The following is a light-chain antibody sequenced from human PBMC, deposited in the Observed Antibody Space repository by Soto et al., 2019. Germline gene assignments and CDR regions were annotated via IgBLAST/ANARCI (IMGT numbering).Light chain of an antibody. CDR3: IPDQHSGAFT. Sequence: DIVMTQSPLSLPVTPGEPASISCRSSQSLLRSNGYNYLDWYLQKPGQSPQLLIYLPSNGASGVTYSSSDIGSCTVTTQNISSGKTDDVGVYYYIPDQHSGAFTVATETKEYIK. J-gene: IGKJ3*01. CDR1: QSLLRSNGYNY. V-gene: IGKV2-28*01. CDR2: LPS.